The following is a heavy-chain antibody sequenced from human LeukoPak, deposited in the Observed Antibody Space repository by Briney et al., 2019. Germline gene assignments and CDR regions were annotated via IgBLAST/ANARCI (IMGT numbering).Heavy chain of an antibody. CDR3: ARNALAVAGTGHFDY. D-gene: IGHD6-19*01. Sequence: PGRSLRLSCAASGFTFSSYGMHWVRQAPGKGLRWVAVIWYDGSNKYYADSVKGRFTISRDNSKNTLYLQLNSLRAEDTAVYYCARNALAVAGTGHFDYWGQGTLVTVSS. J-gene: IGHJ4*02. CDR2: IWYDGSNK. CDR1: GFTFSSYG. V-gene: IGHV3-33*01.